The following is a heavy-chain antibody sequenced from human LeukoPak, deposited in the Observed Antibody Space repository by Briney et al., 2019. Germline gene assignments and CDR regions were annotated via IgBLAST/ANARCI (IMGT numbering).Heavy chain of an antibody. J-gene: IGHJ4*01. V-gene: IGHV4-4*02. Sequence: SGTLSLTCTVSSGSSSVNDWLNWVRQPPGKGLEWIGEIYRGGRMNYNPSLESRVSISVDESRNQFSLKVNSVTAADTAVYYCAGSSEPRAFDHWGHGILVTVSS. D-gene: IGHD1-14*01. CDR2: IYRGGRM. CDR3: AGSSEPRAFDH. CDR1: SGSSSVNDW.